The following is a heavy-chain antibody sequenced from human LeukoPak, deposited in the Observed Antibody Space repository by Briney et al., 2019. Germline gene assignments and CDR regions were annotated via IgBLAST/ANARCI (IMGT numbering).Heavy chain of an antibody. V-gene: IGHV5-51*01. Sequence: GESLKISCKGSGYIFTNYWIAWVRQMPGKGLEWMGVTYPGDSDSRYSPSFQGQVTISVDKSISTAYLQWNSLKASDTAVYYCARTYYYDSSGPPYYYGMDVWGQGTTVTVSS. CDR2: TYPGDSDS. D-gene: IGHD3-22*01. J-gene: IGHJ6*02. CDR3: ARTYYYDSSGPPYYYGMDV. CDR1: GYIFTNYW.